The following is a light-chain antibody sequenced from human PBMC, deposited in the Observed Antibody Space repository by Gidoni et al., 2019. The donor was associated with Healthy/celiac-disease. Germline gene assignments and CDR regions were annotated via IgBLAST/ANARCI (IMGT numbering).Light chain of an antibody. Sequence: PGQSITISCTGTSSDVGGYNYVSWYQQHPGKAPKLMIYDVSNRPSGVSNRFSGSKSGNTAALTISGLQAEDEADYYCRSYTSSSTLVFGGGTKLTVL. J-gene: IGLJ2*01. V-gene: IGLV2-14*03. CDR2: DVS. CDR1: SSDVGGYNY. CDR3: RSYTSSSTLV.